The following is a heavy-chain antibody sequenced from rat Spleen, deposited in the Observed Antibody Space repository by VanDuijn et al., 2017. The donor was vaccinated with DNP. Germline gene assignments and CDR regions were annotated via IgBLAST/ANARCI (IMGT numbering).Heavy chain of an antibody. CDR1: GFSLTDYS. Sequence: QVQLRGSGPGMVQPSQTLSLTCTVSGFSLTDYSVHWVRQSPGKGLEWIAAISGSESKFYNSALKSRLSISRDTSKSQVFLKMNSLQTEDTAIYFCTGGGSSIYPFTYWGQGTLVTVSS. CDR2: ISGSESK. D-gene: IGHD1-2*01. CDR3: TGGGSSIYPFTY. V-gene: IGHV2-19*01. J-gene: IGHJ3*01.